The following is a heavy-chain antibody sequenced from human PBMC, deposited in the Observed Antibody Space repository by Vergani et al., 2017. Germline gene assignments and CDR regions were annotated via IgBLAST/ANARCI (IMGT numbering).Heavy chain of an antibody. CDR3: ARANYYYYGMDV. D-gene: IGHD3-10*01. V-gene: IGHV4-59*01. CDR2: IYYSGST. Sequence: QVQLQESGPGLVKPSETLCLTCNVSGGSISTYYWSWIRQPPGKALEWIGYIYYSGSTKYNPSLTSRVTILVDTSKNQLSLNLSSVTAADTAVYYCARANYYYYGMDVWGPGTTVTVSS. CDR1: GGSISTYY. J-gene: IGHJ6*02.